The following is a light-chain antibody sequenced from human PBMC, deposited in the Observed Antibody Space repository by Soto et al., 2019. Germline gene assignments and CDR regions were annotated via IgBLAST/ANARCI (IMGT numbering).Light chain of an antibody. J-gene: IGLJ1*01. V-gene: IGLV1-40*01. CDR1: SSNIGAAYD. CDR2: GNN. Sequence: QTVVTQPPSVSGAPGQRVTISCTGSSSNIGAAYDVHYYQQLPGRAPKLLIYGNNNRPSGVPDRFSGSKSGTSASLAITGLRAEDEADYYCQSYDISLSGFVFGTGTKVTVL. CDR3: QSYDISLSGFV.